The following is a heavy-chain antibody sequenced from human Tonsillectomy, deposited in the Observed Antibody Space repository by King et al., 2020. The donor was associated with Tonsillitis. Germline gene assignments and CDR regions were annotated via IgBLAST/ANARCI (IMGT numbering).Heavy chain of an antibody. V-gene: IGHV1-2*07. J-gene: IGHJ4*02. CDR3: TRETGGWRAFDY. CDR2: IKPDSGGT. Sequence: QLVQSGAEVKKPGVSVKVSCKASGYSFTDYSVHWVRQAPGQGLEWMGWIKPDSGGTNYAHKFDGRVTMTSDTSINTAYMELTGLRSDDTAIYYCTRETGGWRAFDYWGQGALVTVSS. D-gene: IGHD6-19*01. CDR1: GYSFTDYS.